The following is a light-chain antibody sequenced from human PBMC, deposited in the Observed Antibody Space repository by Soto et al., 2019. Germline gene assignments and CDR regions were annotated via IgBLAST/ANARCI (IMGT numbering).Light chain of an antibody. J-gene: IGKJ1*01. Sequence: ETVLTQSPGTLSLSPGERATLSCRASQSVSSGYLAWYQQKPGQAPRHLIYGVSIRATGIPDRFSGSGSGTDFTLTISRLEPEDFGVYYCQQYGSSHTFGQGTKVEIK. CDR3: QQYGSSHT. CDR2: GVS. V-gene: IGKV3-20*01. CDR1: QSVSSGY.